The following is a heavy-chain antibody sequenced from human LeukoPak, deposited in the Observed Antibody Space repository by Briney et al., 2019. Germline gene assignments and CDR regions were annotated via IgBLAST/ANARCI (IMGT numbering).Heavy chain of an antibody. CDR3: ASEDRIAADLNY. CDR2: ISYDGNNQ. Sequence: GRSLRLSCAASGFTFSNYAMHWVRQAPGKELEWVAVISYDGNNQYYPDSVKGRFTISRDNSKNMLYLQMNSLITEDTALYYCASEDRIAADLNYWGQGTLVTVSS. D-gene: IGHD6-25*01. J-gene: IGHJ4*02. V-gene: IGHV3-30*04. CDR1: GFTFSNYA.